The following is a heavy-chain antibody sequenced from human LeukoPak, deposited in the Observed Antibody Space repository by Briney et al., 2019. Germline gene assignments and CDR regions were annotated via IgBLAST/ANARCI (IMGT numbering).Heavy chain of an antibody. D-gene: IGHD5-18*01. Sequence: RASVEVSCKASGYTFTSYYMHWVRQAPGQGLEWMGIINPSGGSTSYAQKFQGRVTMTRDTSTSTVYMELSSLRSEDTAVYYCARVPRIQLWSTNPPFDYWGQGTLVTVSS. V-gene: IGHV1-46*01. J-gene: IGHJ4*02. CDR3: ARVPRIQLWSTNPPFDY. CDR2: INPSGGST. CDR1: GYTFTSYY.